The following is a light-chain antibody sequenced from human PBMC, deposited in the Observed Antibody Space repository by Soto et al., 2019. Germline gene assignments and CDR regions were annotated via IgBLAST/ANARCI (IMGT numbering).Light chain of an antibody. CDR3: QHYGSASIA. V-gene: IGKV3-20*01. J-gene: IGKJ1*01. CDR2: GAS. CDR1: QSVSSTY. Sequence: EILLTQSPGTLSLSPGERATLSCRASQSVSSTYLSWYQLKPGQAPRLLIYGASSRATGIPDRFSGGGSGTDFTLTISSLAHEASAVYYCQHYGSASIAFGQGTKVEL.